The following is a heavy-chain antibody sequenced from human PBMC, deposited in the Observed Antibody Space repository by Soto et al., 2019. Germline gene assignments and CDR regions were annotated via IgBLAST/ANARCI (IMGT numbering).Heavy chain of an antibody. V-gene: IGHV3-30*18. Sequence: PGGALRLSCAASGFTFSSYVMHWVGQSPGKGLEWVAVISYDGSNKYYADSVKGRFTISRDNSKNTLYLQMNSLRAEDTAVYYCAKEADDFWSGYNWFDPWGQGTLVTVSS. D-gene: IGHD3-3*01. CDR1: GFTFSSYV. CDR2: ISYDGSNK. J-gene: IGHJ5*02. CDR3: AKEADDFWSGYNWFDP.